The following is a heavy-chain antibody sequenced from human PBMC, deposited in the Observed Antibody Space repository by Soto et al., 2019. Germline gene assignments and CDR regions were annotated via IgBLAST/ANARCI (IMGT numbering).Heavy chain of an antibody. D-gene: IGHD6-13*01. CDR1: GFTFSSYE. J-gene: IGHJ4*02. CDR3: ARDPVLSSSWSTGSFDY. CDR2: ISSSSSYI. V-gene: IGHV3-21*01. Sequence: GGSLRLSLAASGFTFSSYEMNWVRQAPGKGLEWVCSISSSSSYIYYADSVKGRFTISRDHAKNSLYLHMNSLRAEDTAVYYCARDPVLSSSWSTGSFDYWGQGTLVTVSS.